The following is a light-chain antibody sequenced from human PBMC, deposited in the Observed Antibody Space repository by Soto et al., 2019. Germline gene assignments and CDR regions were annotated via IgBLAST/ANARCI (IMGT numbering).Light chain of an antibody. V-gene: IGLV4-69*01. CDR2: VNSDGSH. Sequence: QPVVTQSPSASAYLGASVKLTCTLNSGHSRDAIAWHQQQPEKGPRYLMKVNSDGSHIKGVGIPDRFSGSSSGAERYLTISSLHAEDETDYYCPTWGTCIHVVFGGGTHLTVL. CDR3: PTWGTCIHVV. CDR1: SGHSRDA. J-gene: IGLJ2*01.